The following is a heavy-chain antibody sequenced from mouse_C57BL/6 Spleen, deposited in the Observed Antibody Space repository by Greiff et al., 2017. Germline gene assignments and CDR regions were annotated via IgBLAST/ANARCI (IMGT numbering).Heavy chain of an antibody. CDR1: GYSFTSYY. V-gene: IGHV1-66*01. CDR3: ARVGLVDYYAMDY. Sequence: VMLVESGPELVKPGASVKISCTASGYSFTSYYIHWVKQRPGQGLEWIGWIYPGSGNTKYNEKFKGKATLTADTSSSTAYMQLSSLTSEDSAVYYCARVGLVDYYAMDYWGQGTSVTVSS. D-gene: IGHD1-3*01. CDR2: IYPGSGNT. J-gene: IGHJ4*01.